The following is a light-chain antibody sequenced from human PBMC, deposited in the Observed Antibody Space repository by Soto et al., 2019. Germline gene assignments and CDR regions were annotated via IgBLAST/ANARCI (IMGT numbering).Light chain of an antibody. CDR3: QKYDTSPPT. CDR1: QPITSRY. J-gene: IGKJ5*01. Sequence: IVLTQSPGTLSLSPGERATLSCRASQPITSRYLAWYQHQPGQAPRLLIYRTFARAPGIPDRFSGGGSGTAFTLTISRLEREDFAVYYCQKYDTSPPTFGQGTRLDIK. CDR2: RTF. V-gene: IGKV3-20*01.